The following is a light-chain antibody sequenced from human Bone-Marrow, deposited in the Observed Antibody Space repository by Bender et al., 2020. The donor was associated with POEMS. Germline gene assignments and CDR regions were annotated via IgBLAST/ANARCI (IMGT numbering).Light chain of an antibody. Sequence: QTVVTQEPSFSVSPGATVTLTCGLTSGSVSTGYYPSWYQQTPGQSPRTLIYTTATRSSGVSDRFSGSILGNKAALSITGAQADDESVYYCVLSMARGSLFGGGTKLTVL. CDR1: SGSVSTGYY. V-gene: IGLV8-61*01. CDR3: VLSMARGSL. J-gene: IGLJ3*02. CDR2: TTA.